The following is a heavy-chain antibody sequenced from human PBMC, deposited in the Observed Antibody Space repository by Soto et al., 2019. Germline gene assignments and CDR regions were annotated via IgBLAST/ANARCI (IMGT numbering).Heavy chain of an antibody. CDR1: GGSISSYY. CDR3: AREGRYYYESSSKYRTWFDP. V-gene: IGHV4-59*01. D-gene: IGHD3-22*01. J-gene: IGHJ5*02. Sequence: PSETLSLTCTVSGGSISSYYWSWIRQPPGKGLEWIGYIYYSGSTNYNPSLKSRVTMSVDTSKNQFSLKLSSVTAADTAAYYCAREGRYYYESSSKYRTWFDPWGQGTLVTVSA. CDR2: IYYSGST.